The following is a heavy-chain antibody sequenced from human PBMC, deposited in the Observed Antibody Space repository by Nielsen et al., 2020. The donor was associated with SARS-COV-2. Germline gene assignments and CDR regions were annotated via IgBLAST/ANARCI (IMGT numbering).Heavy chain of an antibody. D-gene: IGHD2-8*02. Sequence: GSLRLSCNVSGDSIISSSYYWAWIRQPPGKQLEWIGSLYYTGSIYHNPSLKSRVSTSVDTSKNQFSLKLTSVTVADTAVYYCARANRVLATFDHWGQGLLVTVSS. CDR1: GDSIISSSYY. V-gene: IGHV4-39*07. J-gene: IGHJ4*02. CDR3: ARANRVLATFDH. CDR2: LYYTGSI.